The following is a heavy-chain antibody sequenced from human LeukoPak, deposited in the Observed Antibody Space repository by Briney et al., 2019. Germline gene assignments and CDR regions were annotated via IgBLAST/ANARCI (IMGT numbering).Heavy chain of an antibody. CDR3: TTFDM. V-gene: IGHV3-72*01. Sequence: PGGSLRLSCAASGFTFSDHYFDWVRQAPGKGLEWVGRIRNKANSYTTDYAASVKGRFTISRDESKNSLYLQMNSLRVDDTALYYCTTFDMWGQGTMVTVSS. CDR1: GFTFSDHY. J-gene: IGHJ3*02. CDR2: IRNKANSYTT.